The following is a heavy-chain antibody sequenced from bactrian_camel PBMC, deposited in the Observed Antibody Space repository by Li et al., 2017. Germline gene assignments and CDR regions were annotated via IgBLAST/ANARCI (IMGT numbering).Heavy chain of an antibody. CDR1: GFAFSIND. V-gene: IGHV3S40*01. D-gene: IGHD3*01. Sequence: DVQLVESGGGLVQPGGSLRLSCAASGFAFSINDMSWVRQGPGKGLEWVSGIVAGGGTTTYADSVKGRFTISRDYSKNTLYLQLDSLKTDDTAMYYCVQGAPPTVLGGGTQVTVS. J-gene: IGHJ4*01. CDR2: IVAGGGTT.